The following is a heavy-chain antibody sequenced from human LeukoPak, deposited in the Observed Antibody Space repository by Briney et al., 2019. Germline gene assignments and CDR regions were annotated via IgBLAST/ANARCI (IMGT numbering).Heavy chain of an antibody. CDR3: ARAPREWLLGYYFDY. CDR2: IKHDGSEK. V-gene: IGHV3-7*01. D-gene: IGHD3-3*01. Sequence: GGSLRLSCVGSGFTFSRHWMSWVRQAPGKGLEWVANIKHDGSEKYYVDSVKGRFAISRDNAKNSLYLQMNSLGAEDTAVYYCARAPREWLLGYYFDYWGQGTLVTVSS. J-gene: IGHJ4*02. CDR1: GFTFSRHW.